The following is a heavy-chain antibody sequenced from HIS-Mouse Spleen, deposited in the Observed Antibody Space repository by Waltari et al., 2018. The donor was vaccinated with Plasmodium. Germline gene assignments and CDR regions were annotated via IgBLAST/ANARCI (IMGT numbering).Heavy chain of an antibody. CDR2: IKQDGSEK. CDR3: ASSWYWYFDL. Sequence: EVQLVESGGGLFKPGGSLRLSCAASGFTFSSDWMGWVRQAPGKGLEWVANIKQDGSEKYYVDSVKGRFTISRDNAKNSLYLQMNSLRAEDTAVYYCASSWYWYFDLWGRGTLVTVSS. D-gene: IGHD6-13*01. V-gene: IGHV3-7*01. CDR1: GFTFSSDW. J-gene: IGHJ2*01.